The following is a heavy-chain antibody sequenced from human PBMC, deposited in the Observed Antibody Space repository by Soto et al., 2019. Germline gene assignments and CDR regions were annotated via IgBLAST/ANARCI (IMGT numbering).Heavy chain of an antibody. D-gene: IGHD3-22*01. CDR3: ARVRDSSVAHDAFDI. CDR1: GFTFSSYA. J-gene: IGHJ3*02. CDR2: ISYDGSNK. Sequence: GGSLRLSCAASGFTFSSYAMHWVRQAPGKGLEWVAVISYDGSNKYYADSVKGRFTISRDNSKNTLYLQMNSLRAEDTAVYYCARVRDSSVAHDAFDIWGQGTMVTVSS. V-gene: IGHV3-30-3*01.